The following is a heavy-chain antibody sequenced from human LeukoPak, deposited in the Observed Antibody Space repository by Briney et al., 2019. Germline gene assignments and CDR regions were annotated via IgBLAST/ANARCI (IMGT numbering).Heavy chain of an antibody. D-gene: IGHD3-10*01. CDR1: GGSFSGYY. J-gene: IGHJ4*02. Sequence: SETLSLTCAVYGGSFSGYYWSWIRQPPGKGLEWIGEINHSGSTSYNPSLKSRVTISVDTSKNQFSLKLCSVTAADTAVYYCAGSGSTYFDYWGQGTLVTVSS. CDR2: INHSGST. V-gene: IGHV4-34*01. CDR3: AGSGSTYFDY.